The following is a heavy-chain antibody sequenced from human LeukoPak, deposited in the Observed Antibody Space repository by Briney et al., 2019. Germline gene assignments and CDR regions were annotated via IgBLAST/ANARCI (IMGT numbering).Heavy chain of an antibody. D-gene: IGHD2-2*01. CDR2: ISSSSSYI. CDR3: ARDWGGVRCSSTSCYLS. J-gene: IGHJ4*02. Sequence: GGSLRLSCAASGFTFSSYSMNWVRQAPGKGLEWVSSISSSSSYIYYADSVKGRFTISRDNAKNSLYLQMNGLRAEDTAVYYCARDWGGVRCSSTSCYLSWGQGTLVTVSS. CDR1: GFTFSSYS. V-gene: IGHV3-21*01.